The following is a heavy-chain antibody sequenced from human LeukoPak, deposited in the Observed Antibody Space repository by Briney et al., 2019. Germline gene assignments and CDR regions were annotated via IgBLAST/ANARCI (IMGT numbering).Heavy chain of an antibody. V-gene: IGHV1-8*01. D-gene: IGHD3-10*01. J-gene: IGHJ4*02. CDR2: MNPNSGNT. CDR3: AGGIRGGSGSYYYFDY. CDR1: GYTFTSYD. Sequence: ASVKVSCKASGYTFTSYDINWVRQATGQGLDWMGWMNPNSGNTGYAQKFQGRVTMTRNTSISTAYMELSSLRSEDTAVYYCAGGIRGGSGSYYYFDYWGQGTLATVSS.